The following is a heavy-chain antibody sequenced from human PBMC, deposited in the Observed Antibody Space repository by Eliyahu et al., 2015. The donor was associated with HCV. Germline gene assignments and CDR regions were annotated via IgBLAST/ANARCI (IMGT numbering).Heavy chain of an antibody. D-gene: IGHD4-17*01. J-gene: IGHJ3*02. CDR1: DFSLSTXSVG. CDR2: IYWDDDK. CDR3: AHSRHFGDYPTTGYAFDI. V-gene: IGHV2-5*02. Sequence: QITLKESGPTLVQPTQTLTLTCAFSDFSLSTXSVGVGWIRQPPGKALEWLALIYWDDDKRYSPSLKSRLTITKDTSKNQVVLTMTNMDPVDTATYYCAHSRHFGDYPTTGYAFDIWGQGTMVTVSS.